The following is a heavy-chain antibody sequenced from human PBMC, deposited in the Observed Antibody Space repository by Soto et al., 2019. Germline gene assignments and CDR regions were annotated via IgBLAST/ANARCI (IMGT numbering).Heavy chain of an antibody. V-gene: IGHV5-51*01. J-gene: IGHJ4*02. CDR2: IYPGDSDT. Sequence: PGESLKISCKGSGYSFTSYWIGWVRQMPGKGLEWMGIIYPGDSDTRYSPSFQGQVTISADKSISTAYLQWSSLKASDTAMYYCARRGYCSSTSCQAGTEFDSWGEGPLVTVS. CDR1: GYSFTSYW. D-gene: IGHD2-2*01. CDR3: ARRGYCSSTSCQAGTEFDS.